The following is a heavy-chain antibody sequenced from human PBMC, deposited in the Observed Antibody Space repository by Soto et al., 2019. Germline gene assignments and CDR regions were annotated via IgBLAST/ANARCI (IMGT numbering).Heavy chain of an antibody. D-gene: IGHD5-12*01. V-gene: IGHV4-31*03. CDR2: IYYSGST. J-gene: IGHJ5*02. CDR3: ARERSSGYSGYDSRSGYNWFDP. Sequence: QVQLQESGPGLVKPSQTLSLTCTVSGGSISSGGYYWSWIRQHPGKGLEWIGYIYYSGSTYYNPSLKSRVTISVDTSKNQFSLKLSSVTAADTAVYYCARERSSGYSGYDSRSGYNWFDPWGQGTLVTVSS. CDR1: GGSISSGGYY.